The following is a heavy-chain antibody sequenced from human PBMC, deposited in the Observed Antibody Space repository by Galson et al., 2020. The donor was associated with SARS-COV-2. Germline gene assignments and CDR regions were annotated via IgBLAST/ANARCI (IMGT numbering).Heavy chain of an antibody. CDR3: ARRGCQSGCIYYYGMDV. D-gene: IGHD1-20*01. J-gene: IGHJ6*02. CDR1: GFSFSRDA. Sequence: TGGSLRLSCAASGFSFSRDAMHWVRQAPGKGLEWVAFTSNDGSNKYYADSVKGRFTISRDNSKNTLYLQMNSLRAEDTAVYFCARRGCQSGCIYYYGMDVWGQGTTVTVSS. V-gene: IGHV3-30-3*01. CDR2: TSNDGSNK.